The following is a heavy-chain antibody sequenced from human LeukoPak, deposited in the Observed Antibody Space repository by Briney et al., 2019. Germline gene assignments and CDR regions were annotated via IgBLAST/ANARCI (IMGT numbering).Heavy chain of an antibody. V-gene: IGHV4-34*01. CDR2: INHSGST. CDR1: GGSLSGYY. Sequence: SETLSLTCAVYGGSLSGYYWSWIRQPPGKGLEWIGEINHSGSTNYNPSLKSRVTISVDTSKNQFSLKLSSVTAADTAVYYCAREGSIAACPRANYMDVWGKGTTVTVSS. J-gene: IGHJ6*03. CDR3: AREGSIAACPRANYMDV. D-gene: IGHD6-6*01.